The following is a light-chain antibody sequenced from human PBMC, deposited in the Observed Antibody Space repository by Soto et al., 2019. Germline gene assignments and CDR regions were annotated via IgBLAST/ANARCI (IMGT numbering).Light chain of an antibody. CDR1: QGISND. CDR2: AAS. V-gene: IGKV1-17*01. Sequence: IPVTLSPSSLSAYVRDRVIXXCQSSQGISNDLSWYQQKPGKAPKRLIYAASTLQSGVPSRFSGSGSGTDFTLTISSLQPEDFAACYCQQRNSEPGCTLAPGTKVDIK. J-gene: IGKJ3*01. CDR3: QQRNSEPGCT.